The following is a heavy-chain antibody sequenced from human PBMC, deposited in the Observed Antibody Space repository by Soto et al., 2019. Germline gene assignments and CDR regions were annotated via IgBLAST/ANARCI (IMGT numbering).Heavy chain of an antibody. D-gene: IGHD3-3*01. V-gene: IGHV4-4*07. Sequence: SETLSLTCTVSGGSISSYYWSWIRQPAGKGLEWIGRIYTSENTNYNPSLKSRVTMSVDTSKNQFSLKLFTVTAADTAVYYCARDQYDFRSGSYYYAMEVWGQGTKVTVSS. CDR1: GGSISSYY. J-gene: IGHJ6*02. CDR2: IYTSENT. CDR3: ARDQYDFRSGSYYYAMEV.